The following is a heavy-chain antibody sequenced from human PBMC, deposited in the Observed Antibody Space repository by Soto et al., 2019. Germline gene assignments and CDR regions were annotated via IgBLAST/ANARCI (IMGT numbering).Heavy chain of an antibody. Sequence: QVQLVQSGAEVKTPGASVKVSCKASGYSFTSHGISWVRQAPGQGREWMGWISAYNGNTNYAQKLQGRVTMPTDPSTSTAYMELRSLRSDDTAGYYCARDNGFGEWDVWGQGTTVTVSS. D-gene: IGHD3-10*01. CDR3: ARDNGFGEWDV. CDR2: ISAYNGNT. CDR1: GYSFTSHG. J-gene: IGHJ6*02. V-gene: IGHV1-18*01.